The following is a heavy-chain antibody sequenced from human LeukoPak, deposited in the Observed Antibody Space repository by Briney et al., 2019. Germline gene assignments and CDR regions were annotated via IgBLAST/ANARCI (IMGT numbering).Heavy chain of an antibody. V-gene: IGHV1-18*01. D-gene: IGHD3-22*01. J-gene: IGHJ3*02. CDR1: GYTFTSYG. Sequence: ASVKVSYKASGYTFTSYGISWVRQAPGQGLEWMGWISAYNGNTNYAQKLQGRVTMTTDTSTSTAYMELRSLRSDDTAVYYCARGPYYYDSSGYYSWAFDIWGQGTMVTVSS. CDR2: ISAYNGNT. CDR3: ARGPYYYDSSGYYSWAFDI.